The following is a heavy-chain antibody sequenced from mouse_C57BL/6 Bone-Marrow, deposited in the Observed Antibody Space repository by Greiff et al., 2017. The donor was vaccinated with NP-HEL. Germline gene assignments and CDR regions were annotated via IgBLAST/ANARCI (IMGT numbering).Heavy chain of an antibody. J-gene: IGHJ3*01. D-gene: IGHD2-4*01. Sequence: VKLQQPGAELVKPGASVKLSCKASGYTFTSYWMHWVKQRPGRGLEWIGRIDPNSGGTKYNEKFQSKATLTVDKPSSTAYMQLSSLTSEDSAVYYCARSGGIYYDYLWFAYWGQGTLVTVSA. CDR2: IDPNSGGT. CDR1: GYTFTSYW. V-gene: IGHV1-72*01. CDR3: ARSGGIYYDYLWFAY.